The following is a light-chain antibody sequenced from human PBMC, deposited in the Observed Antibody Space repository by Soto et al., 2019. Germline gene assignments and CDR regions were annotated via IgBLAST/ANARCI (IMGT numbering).Light chain of an antibody. Sequence: EVVLTQSPATRSLSPVEIATLYFMPSPSVTNFLAWYQQKPGQAPRLLIYGAFNRATGIPARFSGSGSGTDFTLTISSLEPEDSAVYYCQQRNVWPPVTFGQGTRLEIK. V-gene: IGKV3-11*01. CDR1: PSVTNF. J-gene: IGKJ5*01. CDR3: QQRNVWPPVT. CDR2: GAF.